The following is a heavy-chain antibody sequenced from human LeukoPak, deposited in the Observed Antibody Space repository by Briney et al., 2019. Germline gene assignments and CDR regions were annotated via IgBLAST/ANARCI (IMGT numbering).Heavy chain of an antibody. CDR3: VKYDYRDPENYLDY. CDR1: GFTFSSYA. Sequence: GGSLRLSCAASGFTFSSYAMSWVRQAPGKGLEWVSGISSSGGSTYYADSVKGRFTISRDNSKNTLYLQMNSLRAEDTAVYYCVKYDYRDPENYLDYWGQGTLVTVSS. V-gene: IGHV3-23*01. CDR2: ISSSGGST. J-gene: IGHJ4*02. D-gene: IGHD4-17*01.